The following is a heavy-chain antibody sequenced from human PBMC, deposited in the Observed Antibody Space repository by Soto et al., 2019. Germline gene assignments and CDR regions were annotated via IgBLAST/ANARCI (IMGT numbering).Heavy chain of an antibody. V-gene: IGHV3-7*01. CDR2: IRGAGGEN. Sequence: EEQLVESGGGLVQPGGSLRLSCAASGLTFSTYWMTWVRQAPGKGLEWVANIRGAGGENHYVDSVKGRFTISRDNAKEAPSLPMNHLSVEVFAVYSCAREEAFGDDPWGHGILVTVPS. CDR3: AREEAFGDDP. J-gene: IGHJ5*02. D-gene: IGHD3-10*01. CDR1: GLTFSTYW.